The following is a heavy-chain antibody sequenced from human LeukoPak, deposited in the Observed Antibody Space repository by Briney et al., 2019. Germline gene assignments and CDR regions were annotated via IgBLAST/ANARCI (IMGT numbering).Heavy chain of an antibody. CDR1: GFTFTIHS. D-gene: IGHD1-26*01. Sequence: GGSLRLSCTASGFTFTIHSMHWVREAPGKGLEYVSSITANGGSTYYGNSVRGRFTISRDNSKKTLYLQMGSLRAEDMAVYYCARELYSVNPHDGFDIWGQGTMVTVSS. J-gene: IGHJ3*02. CDR3: ARELYSVNPHDGFDI. CDR2: ITANGGST. V-gene: IGHV3-64*01.